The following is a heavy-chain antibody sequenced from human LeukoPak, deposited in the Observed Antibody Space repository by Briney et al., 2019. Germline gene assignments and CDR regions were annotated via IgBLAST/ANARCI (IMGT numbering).Heavy chain of an antibody. Sequence: GGSLRLSCAASGFTFSSYSMNWVCQAPGKGLEWVSYISSSSSTTYYADSVKGRFTISRDNSKNTLYLQMNSLRAEDTALYFCAREGGGSYYGAFDIWGQGTMVTVSS. CDR3: AREGGGSYYGAFDI. CDR2: ISSSSSTT. J-gene: IGHJ3*02. D-gene: IGHD3-10*01. V-gene: IGHV3-48*01. CDR1: GFTFSSYS.